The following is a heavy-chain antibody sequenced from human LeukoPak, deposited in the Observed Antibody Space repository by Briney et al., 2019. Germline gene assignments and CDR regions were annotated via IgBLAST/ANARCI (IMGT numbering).Heavy chain of an antibody. CDR2: ISFDGTNK. Sequence: GSLRLSCAASGFAFSNYGMHWVRQAPGQGLEWVAVISFDGTNKYYADSLKGRFTISRDNSKNTVYLQMNSLRPEDTAVYYCARDGGRATIVRGIIIMSVGDFWGQGALVTVS. CDR1: GFAFSNYG. V-gene: IGHV3-30*03. D-gene: IGHD3-10*01. CDR3: ARDGGRATIVRGIIIMSVGDF. J-gene: IGHJ4*02.